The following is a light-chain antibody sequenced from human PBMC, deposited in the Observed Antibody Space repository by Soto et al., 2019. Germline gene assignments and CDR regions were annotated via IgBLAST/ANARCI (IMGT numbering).Light chain of an antibody. CDR3: QQYSTSPYT. J-gene: IGKJ2*01. CDR1: QSVSSSY. Sequence: EIVLTQSPGTLSLSPGERATLSCRASQSVSSSYLAWYQHKPGQAPRLLIFGASSRATGIPDRFSGSGSGTDFTLTISRLEPEDFAVYYCQQYSTSPYTFGQGTKLEI. CDR2: GAS. V-gene: IGKV3-20*01.